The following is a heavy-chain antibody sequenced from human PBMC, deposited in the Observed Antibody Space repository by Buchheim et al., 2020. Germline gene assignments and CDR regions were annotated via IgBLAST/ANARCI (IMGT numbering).Heavy chain of an antibody. Sequence: QVQLQESGPGLVKPSGTLSLTCAVSGGSISSSNWWSWVRQPPGKGLEWIGEIYHSGSTNYNPSLKSRVTISVDKSKNHFSSKLSSVTAADTAVYYCARFCAVRAAAGNSYYYGMDVWGQGTT. J-gene: IGHJ6*02. CDR2: IYHSGST. CDR1: GGSISSSNW. V-gene: IGHV4-4*02. CDR3: ARFCAVRAAAGNSYYYGMDV. D-gene: IGHD6-13*01.